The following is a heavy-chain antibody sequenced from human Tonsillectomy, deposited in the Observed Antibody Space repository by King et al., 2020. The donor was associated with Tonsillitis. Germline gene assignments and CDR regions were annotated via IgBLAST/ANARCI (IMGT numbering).Heavy chain of an antibody. V-gene: IGHV3-21*01. CDR1: GFTFSSYS. CDR2: ISSSSSYI. J-gene: IGHJ4*02. CDR3: ARGVTHHYSSSWYFDY. D-gene: IGHD6-13*01. Sequence: VQLVESGGGLVKPGGSLRLSCAASGFTFSSYSMNWVRQAPGKGLEWVSSISSSSSYIYYADSVKGQFTISRDNAKNSLYLQMNSLRAEDTAVYYCARGVTHHYSSSWYFDYWGQGTLVTVSS.